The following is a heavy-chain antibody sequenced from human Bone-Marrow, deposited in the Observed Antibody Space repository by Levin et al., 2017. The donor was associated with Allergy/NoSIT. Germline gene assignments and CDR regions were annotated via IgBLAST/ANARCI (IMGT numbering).Heavy chain of an antibody. CDR2: INGNGKNT. V-gene: IGHV3-23*01. D-gene: IGHD3-3*01. J-gene: IGHJ6*03. CDR1: GFTFSSYA. Sequence: GESLKISCAASGFTFSSYAMSWVRQAPGKGLEWVSGINGNGKNTYYAYSVKGRFTISRDHSKNTLYLQMNSLRAEDTAVYYCARMPPYDFGNNYYMDVWGKGTTVTVSS. CDR3: ARMPPYDFGNNYYMDV.